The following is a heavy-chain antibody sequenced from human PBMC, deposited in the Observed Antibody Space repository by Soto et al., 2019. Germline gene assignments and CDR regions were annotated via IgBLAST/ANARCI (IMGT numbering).Heavy chain of an antibody. V-gene: IGHV3-74*01. D-gene: IGHD6-19*01. Sequence: GSLRLSCAASXFVFSSYWMHWVRQVPGKGLVWVSKINSDGTFTNCADSVKGRFTISRDNAKNTLYLQMNSLRAEDTAVYYCASLAVPGPTYWGQGTLVTVSS. J-gene: IGHJ4*02. CDR3: ASLAVPGPTY. CDR1: XFVFSSYW. CDR2: INSDGTFT.